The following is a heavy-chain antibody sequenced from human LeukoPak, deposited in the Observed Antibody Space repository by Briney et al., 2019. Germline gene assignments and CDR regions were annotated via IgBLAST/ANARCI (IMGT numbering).Heavy chain of an antibody. Sequence: SETLSLTCSVSGGAIENYYWSWIRQPPGKGLEWIGYIYYSGTTHYNPSFKSRVTMSVDTSKNEFSLKVNSVTAAETGMYYCARLLPYDILTGGTFDIWGQGTMVTVAS. CDR1: GGAIENYY. CDR3: ARLLPYDILTGGTFDI. V-gene: IGHV4-59*01. D-gene: IGHD3-9*01. CDR2: IYYSGTT. J-gene: IGHJ3*02.